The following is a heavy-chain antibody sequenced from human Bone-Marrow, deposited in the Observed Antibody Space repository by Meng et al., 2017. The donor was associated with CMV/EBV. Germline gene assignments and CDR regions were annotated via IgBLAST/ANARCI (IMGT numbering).Heavy chain of an antibody. CDR1: TFTSYG. CDR2: ISAYNGNT. V-gene: IGHV1-18*01. Sequence: TFTSYGISWVRQAPGQGLEWMGWISAYNGNTNDAQKLQGRVTMTTDTSTSTAYMELRSLRSDDTAVYYCAREGVTYYDFWSGHNWFDPWGQGTLVTVSS. J-gene: IGHJ5*02. D-gene: IGHD3-3*01. CDR3: AREGVTYYDFWSGHNWFDP.